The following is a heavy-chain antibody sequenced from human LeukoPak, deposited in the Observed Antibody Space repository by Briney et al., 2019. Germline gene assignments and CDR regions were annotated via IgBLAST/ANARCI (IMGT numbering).Heavy chain of an antibody. Sequence: PSETLSLTCTVSGGSISSSSYYWGWIRQPPGKGLEWIGSIYYSGNTYYNPSLKSRVSISVDTSQNQFSLKLSSVTAADTAVYYCARKRSFDLWGQGTLVTVSS. CDR2: IYYSGNT. CDR3: ARKRSFDL. CDR1: GGSISSSSYY. D-gene: IGHD3-9*01. J-gene: IGHJ4*02. V-gene: IGHV4-39*07.